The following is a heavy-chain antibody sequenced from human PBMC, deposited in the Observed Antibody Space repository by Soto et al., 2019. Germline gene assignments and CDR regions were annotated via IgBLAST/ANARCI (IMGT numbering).Heavy chain of an antibody. D-gene: IGHD3-10*01. CDR3: ARGSRDSYPGSRIFDL. V-gene: IGHV3-23*01. CDR1: GITFRGRP. CDR2: TTDTDGDR. Sequence: EEQLLESGGDLVQRGGSWRPSWLASGITFRGRPRSGAARAPGGGWGGFSVTTDTDGDRKYADSVRGRFTISRDNSKNTLYLQMSSLRAEDSAVYYCARGSRDSYPGSRIFDLWGRGTRVTVSS. J-gene: IGHJ4*02.